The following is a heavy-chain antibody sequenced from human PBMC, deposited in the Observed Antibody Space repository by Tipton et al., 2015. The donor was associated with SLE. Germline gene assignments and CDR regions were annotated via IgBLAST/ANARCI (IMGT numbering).Heavy chain of an antibody. CDR1: GGSFSGYS. Sequence: LRLSCAAYGGSFSGYSWSWIRQSPGKGLEWIGEINHSGSTNYNPSLKSRVTISVDTSKNQFSLKLSSVTAADTAVYYCARGRGRITIFGVVAYDYWGQGTLVTVSS. V-gene: IGHV4-34*01. D-gene: IGHD3-3*01. CDR3: ARGRGRITIFGVVAYDY. J-gene: IGHJ4*02. CDR2: INHSGST.